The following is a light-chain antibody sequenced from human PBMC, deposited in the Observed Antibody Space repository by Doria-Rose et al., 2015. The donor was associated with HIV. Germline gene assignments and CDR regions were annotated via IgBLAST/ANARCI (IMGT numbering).Light chain of an antibody. CDR2: WAA. CDR3: QQYYDTPS. J-gene: IGKJ3*01. CDR1: QSLLYTSKNY. Sequence: DIRVTQSPESLGMSLGERATLNCKSNQSLLYTSKNYLAWYQQKPGQPPNLLIYWAATRQSGVPARFSVSGSGTDFTLTISSLEAEDVAVYYCQQYYDTPSFGPGTTVDIK. V-gene: IGKV4-1*01.